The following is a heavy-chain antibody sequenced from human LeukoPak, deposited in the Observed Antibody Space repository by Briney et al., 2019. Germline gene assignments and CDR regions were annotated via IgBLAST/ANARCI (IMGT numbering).Heavy chain of an antibody. D-gene: IGHD4-17*01. CDR2: ISYDGSNK. V-gene: IGHV3-30*18. CDR3: AKDGPDYGDYTYYFDY. Sequence: GGSLRLSCAASGLTFSSYGMHWVRQAPGKGLEWVAVISYDGSNKYYANSVKGRFTISRDNSKNTLYLQMNSLRAEDTAVYYCAKDGPDYGDYTYYFDYWGQGTLVTVSS. J-gene: IGHJ4*02. CDR1: GLTFSSYG.